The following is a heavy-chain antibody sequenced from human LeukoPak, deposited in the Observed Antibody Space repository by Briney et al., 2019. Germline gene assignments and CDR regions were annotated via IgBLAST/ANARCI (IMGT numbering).Heavy chain of an antibody. CDR1: GFTFSSYA. J-gene: IGHJ4*02. CDR2: ISGSGGST. D-gene: IGHD3-3*01. CDR3: LFVLRFLEWLS. Sequence: GGSLRLSCAASGFTFSSYAMSWVRQAPGKGLEWVSAISGSGGSTYYADSVKGRFTISRDNSKNTLYLQMNSLRAEDTAVYYCLFVLRFLEWLSWGQGTLVTVSS. V-gene: IGHV3-23*01.